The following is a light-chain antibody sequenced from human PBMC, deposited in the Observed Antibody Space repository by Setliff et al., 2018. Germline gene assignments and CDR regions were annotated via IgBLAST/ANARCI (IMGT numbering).Light chain of an antibody. V-gene: IGLV2-14*03. CDR1: NSDVGGFKY. CDR3: SSYTSSSTYV. J-gene: IGLJ1*01. Sequence: QSALTQPASVSESPGQSITISCTGTNSDVGGFKYVSWYQQRPGKAPKLMIYDVSKRPSGVSNRFSGSKSGNTASLTISGLQAEDGADYYCSSYTSSSTYVFGTGTKVTVL. CDR2: DVS.